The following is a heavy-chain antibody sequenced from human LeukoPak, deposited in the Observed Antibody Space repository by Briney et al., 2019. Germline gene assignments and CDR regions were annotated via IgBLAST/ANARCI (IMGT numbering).Heavy chain of an antibody. J-gene: IGHJ3*02. CDR1: GGSFSGYY. D-gene: IGHD3-22*01. CDR2: INHSGST. CDR3: ARGRRIAVRALVITLRDAFDI. V-gene: IGHV4-34*01. Sequence: SETLSLTCAVYGGSFSGYYWSWIRQPPGKGLEWIGEINHSGSTNYNPSLKSRVTISVDTSKNQFSLKLSSVTAADTAVYYCARGRRIAVRALVITLRDAFDIWGQGTMVTVSS.